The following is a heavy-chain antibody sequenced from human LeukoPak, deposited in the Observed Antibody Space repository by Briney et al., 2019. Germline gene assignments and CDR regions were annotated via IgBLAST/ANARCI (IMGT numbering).Heavy chain of an antibody. J-gene: IGHJ6*02. CDR3: ARDPGELLQDYYYGMDV. Sequence: PGGSLRLSCAASGFTFSSYGMHWVRQAPGKGLEWVAVIWCDGSNKYYADSVKGRFTISRDNSKNTLYLQMNSLRAEDTAVYYCARDPGELLQDYYYGMDVWGQGTTVTVSS. CDR1: GFTFSSYG. CDR2: IWCDGSNK. D-gene: IGHD1-26*01. V-gene: IGHV3-33*01.